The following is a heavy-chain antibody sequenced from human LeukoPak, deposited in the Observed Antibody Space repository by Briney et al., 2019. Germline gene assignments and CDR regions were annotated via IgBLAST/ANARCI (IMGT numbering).Heavy chain of an antibody. CDR2: ISGSGNSI. D-gene: IGHD2-2*01. CDR3: VRDGRGYCGSTSCRPFDS. Sequence: KPGGSLRLSCAASGFTFSAYEMNWVRQAPGKGLEPVSYISGSGNSISYAGSVRGRFTISRDNAKNSLFLQMNSLRVEDTAVYYCVRDGRGYCGSTSCRPFDSWGRGTQVTVSS. CDR1: GFTFSAYE. J-gene: IGHJ4*02. V-gene: IGHV3-48*03.